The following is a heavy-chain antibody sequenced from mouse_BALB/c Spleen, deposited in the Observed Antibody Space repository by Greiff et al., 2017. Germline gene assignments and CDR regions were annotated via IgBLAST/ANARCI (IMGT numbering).Heavy chain of an antibody. CDR1: GFTFSSYT. J-gene: IGHJ2*01. CDR2: ISSGGSYT. CDR3: TRESNYYGSGFDY. V-gene: IGHV5-6-4*01. Sequence: EVKLMESGGGLVKPGGSLKLSCAASGFTFSSYTMSWVRQTPEKRLEWVATISSGGSYTYYPDSVKGRFTISRDNAKNTLYLQMSSLKSEDTAMYYCTRESNYYGSGFDYWGQGTTLTVSS. D-gene: IGHD1-1*01.